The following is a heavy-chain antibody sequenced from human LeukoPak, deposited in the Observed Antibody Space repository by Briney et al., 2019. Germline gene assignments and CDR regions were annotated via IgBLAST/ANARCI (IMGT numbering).Heavy chain of an antibody. CDR1: GVSISSYY. Sequence: ASETLSLTCSVSGVSISSYYWTWIRQPAGKGLEWIGRMYIGGTRNYNPSLKSRVTMSIDTSKNQFSLKLSSVTAADTAAYYCARDLPRENSYAYGFWFDPWGQGTLVTVSS. J-gene: IGHJ5*02. V-gene: IGHV4-4*07. CDR2: MYIGGTR. CDR3: ARDLPRENSYAYGFWFDP. D-gene: IGHD3-16*01.